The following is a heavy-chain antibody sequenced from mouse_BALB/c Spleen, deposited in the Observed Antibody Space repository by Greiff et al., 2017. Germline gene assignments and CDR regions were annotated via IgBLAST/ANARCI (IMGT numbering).Heavy chain of an antibody. CDR1: GYTFTSYW. CDR3: ARALGQGGQFAY. V-gene: IGHV1-87*01. CDR2: IYPGDGDT. J-gene: IGHJ3*01. Sequence: VQLQQTGAELARPGASVKLSCKASGYTFTSYWMQWVKQRPGQGLEWIGAIYPGDGDTRYTQKFKGKATLTADKSSSTAYMQLSSLASEDSAVYYCARALGQGGQFAYGGQGTLVTVSA. D-gene: IGHD4-1*01.